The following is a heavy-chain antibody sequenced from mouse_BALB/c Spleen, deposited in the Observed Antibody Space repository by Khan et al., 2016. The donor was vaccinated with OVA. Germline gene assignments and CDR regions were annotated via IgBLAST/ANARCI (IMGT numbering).Heavy chain of an antibody. V-gene: IGHV1-7*01. D-gene: IGHD2-12*01. CDR2: INPSSGYT. J-gene: IGHJ2*01. CDR1: GYTFTSYW. CDR3: ARYRIDY. Sequence: QVQLKESGAELAKPGASVKMSCKASGYTFTSYWMHWVKQRPGQGLEWIGYINPSSGYTEYNQNFKDKATLTADKSSSTAYMQLSSQTSEDSAVYYCARYRIDYWGQGTTLTVSS.